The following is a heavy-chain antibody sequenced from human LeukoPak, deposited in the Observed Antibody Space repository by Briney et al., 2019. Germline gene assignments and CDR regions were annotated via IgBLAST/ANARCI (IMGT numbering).Heavy chain of an antibody. Sequence: SETLSLTCTVSGGSISSYYWSWIRQPPGKGLEWIGYIYYSGSTNYNPSLKSRVTISVDTSKNQFSLRLSSVTAADTAVYYCARSPSGYRFDSWGQGTLVTVSS. D-gene: IGHD3-22*01. CDR1: GGSISSYY. V-gene: IGHV4-59*01. J-gene: IGHJ4*02. CDR2: IYYSGST. CDR3: ARSPSGYRFDS.